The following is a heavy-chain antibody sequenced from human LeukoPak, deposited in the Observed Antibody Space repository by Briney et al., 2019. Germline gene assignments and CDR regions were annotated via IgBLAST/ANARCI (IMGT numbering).Heavy chain of an antibody. Sequence: GGSLRLSCAASGFTFSSYSMNWVRQAPGKGLEWVSLVTWDGGTTYYSDSVKGRFTISRDNGKNSLYLQMNSLRTEDTALYYCAKSIAMVTWGAFDIWGQGTMVTVSS. CDR3: AKSIAMVTWGAFDI. CDR1: GFTFSSYS. CDR2: VTWDGGTT. V-gene: IGHV3-43*01. J-gene: IGHJ3*02. D-gene: IGHD5-18*01.